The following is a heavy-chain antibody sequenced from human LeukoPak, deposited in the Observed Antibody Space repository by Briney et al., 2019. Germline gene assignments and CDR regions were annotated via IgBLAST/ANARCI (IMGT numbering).Heavy chain of an antibody. CDR3: ARDRGVAAHLDY. V-gene: IGHV3-33*01. CDR2: IWFDGTNK. D-gene: IGHD5-12*01. CDR1: GFTFSNYG. Sequence: PGGSLRLSCAASGFTFSNYGMHWARQAPGKGLEWVAVIWFDGTNKYYADSVRGRFTISRDNSKNTLYLQMSSLRAEDTAVYYCARDRGVAAHLDYWGQGTLVTVSS. J-gene: IGHJ4*02.